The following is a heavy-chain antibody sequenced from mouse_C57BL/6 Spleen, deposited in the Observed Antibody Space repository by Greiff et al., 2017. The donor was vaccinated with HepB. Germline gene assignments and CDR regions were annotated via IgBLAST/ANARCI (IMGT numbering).Heavy chain of an antibody. CDR1: GFTFSSYA. J-gene: IGHJ3*01. V-gene: IGHV5-4*01. CDR3: ARGRITGFAY. Sequence: EVHLVESGGGLVKPGGSLKLSCAASGFTFSSYAMSWVRQTPEKRLEWVATISDGGSYTYYPDNVKGRFTISRDNAKNNLYLQMSHLKSEDTAMYYCARGRITGFAYWGQGTLVTVSA. CDR2: ISDGGSYT. D-gene: IGHD2-4*01.